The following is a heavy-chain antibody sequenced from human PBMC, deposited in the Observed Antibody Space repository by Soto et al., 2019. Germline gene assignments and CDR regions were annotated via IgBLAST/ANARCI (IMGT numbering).Heavy chain of an antibody. Sequence: GGSLRLSCAASGFTVSSNYMSWVRQAPGKGLEWVSVIYSGGSTYYADSVKGRFTISRDNSKNTLYLQMNSLRAEDTAVYYCARGWRYDSSGYYYRAYYYYGMDVWVQGTTVTVSS. CDR3: ARGWRYDSSGYYYRAYYYYGMDV. CDR1: GFTVSSNY. D-gene: IGHD3-22*01. J-gene: IGHJ6*02. V-gene: IGHV3-53*01. CDR2: IYSGGST.